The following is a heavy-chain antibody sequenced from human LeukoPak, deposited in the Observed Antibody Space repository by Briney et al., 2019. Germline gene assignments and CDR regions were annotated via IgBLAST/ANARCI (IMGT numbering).Heavy chain of an antibody. CDR3: ARDVVVAARGREEFHFDY. J-gene: IGHJ4*02. Sequence: ASVKVSCKASGYTFTSYDINWVRQATGQGLEWMGWMNPNSGNTGYAQKFQGRVTMTRNTSISTAYMELNSLRAEDTAVYYCARDVVVAARGREEFHFDYWGQGTLVTVSS. D-gene: IGHD2-15*01. V-gene: IGHV1-8*01. CDR2: MNPNSGNT. CDR1: GYTFTSYD.